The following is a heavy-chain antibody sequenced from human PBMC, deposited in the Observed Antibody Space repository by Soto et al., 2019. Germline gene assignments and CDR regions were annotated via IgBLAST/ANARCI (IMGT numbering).Heavy chain of an antibody. Sequence: SETLSLTCTVSGGSISSGDYYWSWIRQPPGNGLEWIGYIYYSGSTYYNPSLQSRLSMSLDTSRNQFSLKLTSMTVADTAVYYCAVHRVTPGVALCNRFGPWSQGTLVPVSS. CDR1: GGSISSGDYY. CDR2: IYYSGST. V-gene: IGHV4-30-4*01. CDR3: AVHRVTPGVALCNRFGP. D-gene: IGHD2-15*01. J-gene: IGHJ5*02.